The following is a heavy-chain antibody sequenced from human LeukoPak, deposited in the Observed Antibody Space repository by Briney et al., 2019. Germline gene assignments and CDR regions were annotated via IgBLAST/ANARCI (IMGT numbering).Heavy chain of an antibody. J-gene: IGHJ4*02. CDR1: GFPFSSYQ. V-gene: IGHV3-7*01. CDR2: IKQDGSDK. D-gene: IGHD1-1*01. CDR3: ARLTGTTGFDY. Sequence: GGSLRLSCAASGFPFSSYQMSWVRQAPGKGLEWVANIKQDGSDKYYVDSVKGRFTISRDNAKNSLYLQLNSLRADDTAVYYCARLTGTTGFDYWGQGTLVTVSS.